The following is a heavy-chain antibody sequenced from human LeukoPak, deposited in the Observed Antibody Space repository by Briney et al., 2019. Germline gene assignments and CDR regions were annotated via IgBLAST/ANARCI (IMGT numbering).Heavy chain of an antibody. V-gene: IGHV4-59*08. Sequence: SETLSLTCTVSGGSISSYYWSWIRQPPGKGLEWIGYIYSSGSTNYNPSLKSRVTISVDTSKNQFSLKPSSVTAADTAVYYCARLSPWYYSLDVWGQGTTVTVSS. J-gene: IGHJ6*02. CDR3: ARLSPWYYSLDV. CDR2: IYSSGST. CDR1: GGSISSYY.